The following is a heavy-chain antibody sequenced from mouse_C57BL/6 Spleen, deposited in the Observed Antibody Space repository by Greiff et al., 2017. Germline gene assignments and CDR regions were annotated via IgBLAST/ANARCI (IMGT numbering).Heavy chain of an antibody. CDR1: GYSFTDYN. CDR2: INPNYGTT. J-gene: IGHJ3*01. Sequence: VQLKQSGPELVKPGASVKISCKASGYSFTDYNMNWVKQSNGKSLEWIGVINPNYGTTSYNQKFKGKATLTVDQSSSTAYMQLNSLTSEDSAVYYCARGVPTAMVNGGFAYWGQGTLVTVSA. CDR3: ARGVPTAMVNGGFAY. D-gene: IGHD1-1*02. V-gene: IGHV1-39*01.